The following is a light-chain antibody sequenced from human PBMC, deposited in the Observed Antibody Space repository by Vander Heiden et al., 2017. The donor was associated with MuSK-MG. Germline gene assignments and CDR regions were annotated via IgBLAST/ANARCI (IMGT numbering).Light chain of an antibody. J-gene: IGKJ4*01. V-gene: IGKV1-39*01. CDR1: QTIGDY. CDR3: QQSSAAPPS. CDR2: AAS. Sequence: DIQMTQSPSSLAASVGDTITIFCRASQTIGDYLNWYQQKPGKAPKLLIYAASRLQSDVPSRFSGSGSGTDFTLIISRLQPEDFGTYYCQQSSAAPPSFGGGTQVQIK.